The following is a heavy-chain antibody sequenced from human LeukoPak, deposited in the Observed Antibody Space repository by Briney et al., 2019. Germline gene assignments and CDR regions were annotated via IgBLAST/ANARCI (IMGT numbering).Heavy chain of an antibody. CDR1: GGSISSGDYY. Sequence: SSETLSLTCTVSGGSISSGDYYWSWIRQPPGKGLEWIGYIYYSGSTYYNPSLKSRVTISVDTSKNQFSLKLSSVTAADTAVYYCARVYGDYLLDYWGQGTLVTVSS. J-gene: IGHJ4*02. D-gene: IGHD4-17*01. CDR2: IYYSGST. CDR3: ARVYGDYLLDY. V-gene: IGHV4-30-4*01.